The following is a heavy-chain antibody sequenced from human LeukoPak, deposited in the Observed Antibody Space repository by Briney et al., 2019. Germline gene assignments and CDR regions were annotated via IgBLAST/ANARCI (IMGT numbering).Heavy chain of an antibody. CDR3: ARDDDSSGYLDY. CDR1: GGSISSYY. V-gene: IGHV4-59*01. CDR2: IYYSGST. D-gene: IGHD3-22*01. J-gene: IGHJ4*02. Sequence: SETLSLICTVSGGSISSYYWSWIRQPPGKGLEWIGYIYYSGSTNYNPSLKSRVTISVDTSKNQFSLKLSSVTAADTAVYYCARDDDSSGYLDYWGQGTLVTVSS.